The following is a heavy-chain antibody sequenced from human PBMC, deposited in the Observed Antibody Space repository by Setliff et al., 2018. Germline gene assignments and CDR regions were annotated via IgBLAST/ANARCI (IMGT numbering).Heavy chain of an antibody. CDR3: AMTCSGSGCYAGLES. CDR2: VSGSGMTR. Sequence: GGSLRLSCTASGFTFRKHASAWVRQAPGKGLQWVSSVSGSGMTRDYTDSVKGRFTVSRDSSKNTLYLQMNSLRPEDTAVYYCAMTCSGSGCYAGLESWGQGTPVTISS. D-gene: IGHD2-15*01. J-gene: IGHJ4*02. CDR1: GFTFRKHA. V-gene: IGHV3-23*01.